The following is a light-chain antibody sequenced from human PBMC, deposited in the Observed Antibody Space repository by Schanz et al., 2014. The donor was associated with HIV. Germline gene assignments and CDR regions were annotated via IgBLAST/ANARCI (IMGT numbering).Light chain of an antibody. CDR3: QQYGSSPWT. CDR1: QSVNNN. V-gene: IGKV3-20*01. J-gene: IGKJ1*01. Sequence: EIVLTQSPATLSLSPGERATLSCRASQSVNNNLAWYQQKPGQAPRLLLYGASNRATGVPDRYSGSGSGTDFTLTISGLEPEDFAIYYCQQYGSSPWTFGQGTKVEIK. CDR2: GAS.